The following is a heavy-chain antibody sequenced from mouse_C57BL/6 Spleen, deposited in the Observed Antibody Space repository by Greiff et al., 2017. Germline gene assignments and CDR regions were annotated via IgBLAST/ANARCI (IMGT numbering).Heavy chain of an antibody. CDR3: ARRGGPGMDY. V-gene: IGHV2-2*01. CDR2: IWSGGST. J-gene: IGHJ4*01. Sequence: VKLLESGPGLVQPSQSLSITCTVSGFSLTSYGVHWVRQSPGKGLEWLGVIWSGGSTDYNAAFVSRMSNSKDKSKSQVFFKMNSLQADDTAIYYCARRGGPGMDYWGQGTSVTVSS. CDR1: GFSLTSYG.